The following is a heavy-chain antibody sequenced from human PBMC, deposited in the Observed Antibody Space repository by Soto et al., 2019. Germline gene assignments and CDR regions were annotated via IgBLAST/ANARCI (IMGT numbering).Heavy chain of an antibody. J-gene: IGHJ4*02. Sequence: SETLSLTGTVSVGSINSYFWSWIRQSPGKGLEWIGHIYYSGSTSYSPSLKSRVSISVDTSKNQFSLEVHSVTAADTAVYYCARAGTNMVQFDYWGQGTLVTVSS. CDR2: IYYSGST. D-gene: IGHD3-10*01. CDR3: ARAGTNMVQFDY. CDR1: VGSINSYF. V-gene: IGHV4-59*01.